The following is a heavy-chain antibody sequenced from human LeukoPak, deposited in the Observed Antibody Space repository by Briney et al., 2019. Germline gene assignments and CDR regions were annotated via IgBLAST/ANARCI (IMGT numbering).Heavy chain of an antibody. J-gene: IGHJ6*03. CDR1: GGSFSGYY. V-gene: IGHV4-34*01. CDR2: INHSGST. D-gene: IGHD3-9*01. Sequence: SETLSLTCAVYGGSFSGYYWSWIRQPPGKGLEWIGEINHSGSTNYNPSLKSRVTISVDTSKYQFSLKLSSVTAADTAVYYCATSPPFTIRGKYYYYYMDVWGKGTTVTVSS. CDR3: ATSPPFTIRGKYYYYYMDV.